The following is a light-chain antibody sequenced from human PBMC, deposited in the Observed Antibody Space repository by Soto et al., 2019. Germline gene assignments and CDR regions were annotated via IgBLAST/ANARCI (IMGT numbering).Light chain of an antibody. CDR3: QQRSNWPWT. J-gene: IGKJ1*01. Sequence: EIVLTQSPATLSLSPGERATLSCRASQSVSSYLAWYQQKPGQAPRLLIYDASNRATGIPARFSGSGSGTDVTLTISSLEPEDVEVYYCQQRSNWPWTFGQGTKVEIK. V-gene: IGKV3-11*01. CDR1: QSVSSY. CDR2: DAS.